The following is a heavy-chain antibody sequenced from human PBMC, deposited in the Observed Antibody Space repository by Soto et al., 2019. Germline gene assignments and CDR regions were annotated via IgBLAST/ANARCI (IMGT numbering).Heavy chain of an antibody. CDR2: ISGYNGRT. Sequence: ASVKVSCKASGYNFRNFGITGVRQAAGRGLEWLGWISGYNGRTSSARNFRDRVVLTTDTATNTAYMELRSLTSGDPAIYYCAREGYSSGFDRFDFWGQGTKVTV. D-gene: IGHD5-18*01. J-gene: IGHJ3*01. CDR3: AREGYSSGFDRFDF. CDR1: GYNFRNFG. V-gene: IGHV1-18*01.